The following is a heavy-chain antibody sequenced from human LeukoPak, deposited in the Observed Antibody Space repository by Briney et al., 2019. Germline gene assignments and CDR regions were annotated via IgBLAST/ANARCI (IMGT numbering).Heavy chain of an antibody. Sequence: PGGSLRLSCAASGFTFSSYGMHWVRQAPGKGLEWVAFIRYDGSNKYYADSVKGRFTISRDNSKNTLYLQMNSLRAEDTAVYYCANPSGYSSSHQLNYWGQGTLVTVSS. CDR1: GFTFSSYG. D-gene: IGHD6-13*01. V-gene: IGHV3-30*02. J-gene: IGHJ4*02. CDR2: IRYDGSNK. CDR3: ANPSGYSSSHQLNY.